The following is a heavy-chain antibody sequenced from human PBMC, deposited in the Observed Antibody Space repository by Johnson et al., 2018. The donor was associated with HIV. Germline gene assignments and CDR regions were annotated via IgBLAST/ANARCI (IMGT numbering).Heavy chain of an antibody. Sequence: EVQLVESGGGVARPGGSLRLSCAASGFTFDDYGMSWVRQAPGKGLEWVGRIRNKANSYTTEYTASVRGRFTISRDDSKNTLFLQMNSLKTEDTALYYCTAHYRNAFDIWGQGTMVTVSS. CDR3: TAHYRNAFDI. V-gene: IGHV3-72*01. J-gene: IGHJ3*02. D-gene: IGHD1-26*01. CDR2: IRNKANSYTT. CDR1: GFTFDDYG.